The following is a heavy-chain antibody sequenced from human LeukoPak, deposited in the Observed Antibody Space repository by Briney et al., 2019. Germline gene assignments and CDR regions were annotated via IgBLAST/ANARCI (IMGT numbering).Heavy chain of an antibody. CDR1: GFTFSSSD. D-gene: IGHD3-3*01. CDR2: IGTIGDT. J-gene: IGHJ6*04. V-gene: IGHV3-13*01. CDR3: ARELGKGQYYDFWSGQSTKGMDV. Sequence: GGSLRLSCAASGFTFSSSDMHWVRQPTGKGLEWVSAIGTIGDTYYPGSVKGRFTISRDNAKNSLYLQMNSLRAEDTAVYYCARELGKGQYYDFWSGQSTKGMDVWGKGTTVTVSS.